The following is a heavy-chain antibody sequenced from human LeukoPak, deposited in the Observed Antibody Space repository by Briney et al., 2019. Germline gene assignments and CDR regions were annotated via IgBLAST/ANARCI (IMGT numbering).Heavy chain of an antibody. CDR2: ISYTGST. V-gene: IGHV4-59*01. D-gene: IGHD3-10*01. CDR1: GGSISPYF. CDR3: ARDDYRGVTNFDP. Sequence: SETLSLTCTVSGGSISPYFWSWFRQPPGKGLEWIGYISYTGSTIYSPSLKSRVTISVDTSKNQFSLQMTSVTAADTAVYYCARDDYRGVTNFDPWGQGTLVTVSS. J-gene: IGHJ5*02.